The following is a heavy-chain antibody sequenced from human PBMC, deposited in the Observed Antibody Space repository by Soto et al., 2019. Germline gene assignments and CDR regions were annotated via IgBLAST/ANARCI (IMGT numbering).Heavy chain of an antibody. V-gene: IGHV1-24*01. D-gene: IGHD2-8*01. Sequence: ASVKVSCKVSGYTLTELSMHWVRQAPGKGLEWMGGFDPEDGETIYAQKFQGRVTMTKDTSTGTAYMELRSLRSEDTAVYYCARDSVLMVYAKGYFGYWGQGTLVTVSS. CDR2: FDPEDGET. J-gene: IGHJ4*02. CDR3: ARDSVLMVYAKGYFGY. CDR1: GYTLTELS.